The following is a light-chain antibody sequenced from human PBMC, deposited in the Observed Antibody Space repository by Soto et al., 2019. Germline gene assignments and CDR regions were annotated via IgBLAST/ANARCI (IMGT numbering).Light chain of an antibody. CDR2: GNS. CDR1: SSNIGAGYD. CDR3: QSHDSSLIAWV. Sequence: QSVLTQPPSVSGAPGQRVTIFCTGRSSNIGAGYDVHWYQQLPGRAPKLLIYGNSNRPSGVPYRFSGSKSGTSASLAITGLQAEDEADYYCQSHDSSLIAWVFGGGTKLTVL. J-gene: IGLJ3*02. V-gene: IGLV1-40*01.